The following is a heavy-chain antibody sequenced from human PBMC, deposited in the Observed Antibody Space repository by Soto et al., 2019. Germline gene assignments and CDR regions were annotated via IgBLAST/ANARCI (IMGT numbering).Heavy chain of an antibody. J-gene: IGHJ5*02. V-gene: IGHV3-23*01. CDR3: AKGRNEKKTVGTAIPSWFDP. D-gene: IGHD2-21*02. CDR2: ISGSGGST. Sequence: AISGSGGSTYYADSVKGRFTISRDNSKNTLYLQMNSLRAEDTAVYYCAKGRNEKKTVGTAIPSWFDPWGQGTLVTVSS.